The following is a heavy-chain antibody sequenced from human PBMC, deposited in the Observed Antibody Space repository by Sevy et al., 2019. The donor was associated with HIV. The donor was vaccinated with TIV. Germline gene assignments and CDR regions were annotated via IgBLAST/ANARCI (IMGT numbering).Heavy chain of an antibody. CDR1: GYSFSDSGYY. CDR2: INPKSGAT. Sequence: ASVKVSCKASGYSFSDSGYYVHWVRQAPGQGLEWMGWINPKSGATKYAQKFQGRVTMTRDTPVSTANMELTRLKSDDTAVYYCARESYDFWTGPVDYDYGMDVWGQGTTVTVSS. D-gene: IGHD3-3*01. V-gene: IGHV1-2*02. CDR3: ARESYDFWTGPVDYDYGMDV. J-gene: IGHJ6*02.